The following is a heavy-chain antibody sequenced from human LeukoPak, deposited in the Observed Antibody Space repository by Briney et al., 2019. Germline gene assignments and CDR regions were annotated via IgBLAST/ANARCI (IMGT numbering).Heavy chain of an antibody. V-gene: IGHV3-7*01. CDR2: IKQDGSEK. CDR1: GFTFSSYW. J-gene: IGHJ5*02. Sequence: PGGSLRLSCAASGFTFSSYWMSWVRQAPGKGLEWVANIKQDGSEKYYVDSVKGRFTISRDNAKNSLYLQMNSLRAEDTAVYYCARSYSSSWYGWETGNWFDPWGQGTLVTVSS. D-gene: IGHD6-13*01. CDR3: ARSYSSSWYGWETGNWFDP.